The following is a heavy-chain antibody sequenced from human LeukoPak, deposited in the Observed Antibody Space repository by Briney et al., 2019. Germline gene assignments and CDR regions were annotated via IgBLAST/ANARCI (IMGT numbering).Heavy chain of an antibody. CDR2: IIPIFGTA. V-gene: IGHV1-69*13. Sequence: ASVKVSCKASGGTFSSYAISWARQAPGQGLEWMGGIIPIFGTANYAQKFQGRVTITADESTSTAYMELSSLRSEDTAVYYCARDLAVTDPSYYYYGMDVWGKGTTVTVSS. J-gene: IGHJ6*04. CDR3: ARDLAVTDPSYYYYGMDV. CDR1: GGTFSSYA. D-gene: IGHD2-21*02.